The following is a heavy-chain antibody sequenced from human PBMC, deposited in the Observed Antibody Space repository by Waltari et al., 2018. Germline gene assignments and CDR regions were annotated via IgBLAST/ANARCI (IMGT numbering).Heavy chain of an antibody. CDR1: GFTFRSYW. Sequence: EVQLVESGGGLVQPGESLRLSCRASGFTFRSYWMDWVRQAPGKGLEWLANIKPEGSGTHYVDSVQCRFTISRDNAQNLLYLQMNSLRAEDAAVYYCSVSLNSWGQGTLVTVSS. CDR3: SVSLNS. J-gene: IGHJ4*02. CDR2: IKPEGSGT. V-gene: IGHV3-7*01.